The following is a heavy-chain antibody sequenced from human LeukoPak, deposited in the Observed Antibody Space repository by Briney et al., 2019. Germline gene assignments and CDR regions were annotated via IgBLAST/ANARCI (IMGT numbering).Heavy chain of an antibody. D-gene: IGHD2-21*01. V-gene: IGHV4-4*07. Sequence: SETLSLTCTVSGGSISNYYWSRIRQPAGKGLEWIGRIYTSGSTYYNPSLKSRVTISVDTSKTQFSLKLSSVTAADTAGYYCPRDCGGQLDYWGQGNLVPVSS. CDR1: GGSISNYY. J-gene: IGHJ4*02. CDR2: IYTSGST. CDR3: PRDCGGQLDY.